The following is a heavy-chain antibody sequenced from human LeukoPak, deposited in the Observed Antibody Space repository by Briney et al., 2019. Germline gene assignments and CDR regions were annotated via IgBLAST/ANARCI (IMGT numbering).Heavy chain of an antibody. Sequence: AAVKVSCKVSGHRFTAHYMHWVRQAPGQGHEWMGWFNPDSGVSSYAPKFQGRVTMTTDTSISTAYTELSSLTSDDTAAYYCARMYYDPWTGDSRAAFDLGGQGTLVSVS. J-gene: IGHJ3*01. CDR3: ARMYYDPWTGDSRAAFDL. CDR1: GHRFTAHY. V-gene: IGHV1-2*02. D-gene: IGHD3-3*01. CDR2: FNPDSGVS.